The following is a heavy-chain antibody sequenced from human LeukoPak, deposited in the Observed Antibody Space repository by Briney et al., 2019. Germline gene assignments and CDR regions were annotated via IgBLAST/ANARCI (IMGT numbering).Heavy chain of an antibody. CDR1: GFAFSAYA. Sequence: GGSLRLSCPASGFAFSAYAMHWVRQAPGKGLEYIAAINSNGYSTYYIDSVRGRFTLSRDNSKNTVYLQMSSLRAGDTAVYYCVKEILVTTSPFDYWGQGTLVIVSS. D-gene: IGHD4-17*01. CDR2: INSNGYST. CDR3: VKEILVTTSPFDY. V-gene: IGHV3-64D*06. J-gene: IGHJ4*02.